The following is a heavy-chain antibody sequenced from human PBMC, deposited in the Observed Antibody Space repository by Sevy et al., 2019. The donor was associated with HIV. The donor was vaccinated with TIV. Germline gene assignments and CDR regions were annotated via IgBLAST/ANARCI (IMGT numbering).Heavy chain of an antibody. CDR2: ISSSSSYI. V-gene: IGHV3-21*01. J-gene: IGHJ6*03. Sequence: GGSLRLSCAASGFTFSSYSMNWVRQAPGKGLEWVSSISSSSSYIYYADSVKGRFTISGDNAKNSLYLQMNSLRAEDTAVYYCARDQGYCSSTSCDNYYYYYMDVWGKGTTVTVSS. CDR1: GFTFSSYS. D-gene: IGHD2-2*02. CDR3: ARDQGYCSSTSCDNYYYYYMDV.